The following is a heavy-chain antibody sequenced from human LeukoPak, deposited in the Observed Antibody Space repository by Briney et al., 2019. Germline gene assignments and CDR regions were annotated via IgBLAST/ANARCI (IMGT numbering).Heavy chain of an antibody. CDR3: ARAGSDYDSSGYVDY. CDR2: IYYSGST. J-gene: IGHJ4*02. CDR1: GGSISSYY. Sequence: PSETLSLTCTVSGGSISSYYWSWIPQPPGKGLEWIGYIYYSGSTNYNPSPKSRVTVSVDTSKNQFSLKLSSVTAADTAVYYCARAGSDYDSSGYVDYWGQGTLVTVSS. V-gene: IGHV4-59*01. D-gene: IGHD3-22*01.